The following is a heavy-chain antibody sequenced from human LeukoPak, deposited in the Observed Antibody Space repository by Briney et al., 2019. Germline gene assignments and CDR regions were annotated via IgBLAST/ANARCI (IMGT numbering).Heavy chain of an antibody. J-gene: IGHJ4*02. CDR3: ARDTSGSYYMDY. CDR1: GFTFSSYG. D-gene: IGHD1-26*01. V-gene: IGHV3-33*01. Sequence: GGSLRLSCAASGFTFSSYGMHWVRQAPGKGLEWVAVIWYDGSNKYYADSVKGRFTISRDNSKNTLYLQMNSLRAEDTAVYYCARDTSGSYYMDYWGQGTLVTVSS. CDR2: IWYDGSNK.